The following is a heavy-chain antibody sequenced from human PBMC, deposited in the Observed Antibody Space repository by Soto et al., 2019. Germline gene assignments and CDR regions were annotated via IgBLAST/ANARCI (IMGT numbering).Heavy chain of an antibody. CDR1: GFTVSSNY. CDR3: ARDLVRGLYPEYFQH. CDR2: IYSGGST. J-gene: IGHJ1*01. V-gene: IGHV3-66*01. Sequence: GGSLRLSCAASGFTVSSNYMSWVRQAPGKGLEWVSVIYSGGSTYYADSVKGRFTISRDNSKNTLYLQMNSLRAEDTAVYYCARDLVRGLYPEYFQHWGQGTLVTVSS. D-gene: IGHD3-10*01.